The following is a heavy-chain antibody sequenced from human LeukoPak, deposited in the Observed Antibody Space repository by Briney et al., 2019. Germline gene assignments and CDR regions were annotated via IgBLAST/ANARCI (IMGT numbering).Heavy chain of an antibody. CDR3: ARGSRGVPAAISYFDY. Sequence: SETLSLTCAVYGGSFSGCYWSWIRQPPGKGLEWIGEINHSGSTNYNPSLKSRVTISVDTSKNQFSLKLSSVTAADTAVYYCARGSRGVPAAISYFDYWGQGTLVTVSS. J-gene: IGHJ4*02. V-gene: IGHV4-34*01. D-gene: IGHD2-2*01. CDR1: GGSFSGCY. CDR2: INHSGST.